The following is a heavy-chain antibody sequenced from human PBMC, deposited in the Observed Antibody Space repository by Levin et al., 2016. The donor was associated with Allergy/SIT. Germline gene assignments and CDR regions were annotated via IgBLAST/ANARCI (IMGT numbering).Heavy chain of an antibody. CDR2: INSDGSST. V-gene: IGHV3-74*01. CDR3: ARPRGIPYYYGMDV. D-gene: IGHD5-18*01. Sequence: WIRQPPGKGLVWVSRINSDGSSTSYADSVKGRFTISRDNAKNTLYLQMNSLRAEDTAVYYCARPRGIPYYYGMDVWGQGTTVTVSS. J-gene: IGHJ6*02.